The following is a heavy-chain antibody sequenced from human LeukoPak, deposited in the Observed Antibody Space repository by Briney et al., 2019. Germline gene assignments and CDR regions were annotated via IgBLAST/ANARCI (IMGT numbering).Heavy chain of an antibody. Sequence: PSETLSLTCTVSGGSISSGGYYWSWIRQHPGKGLEWIGYIYYSGSTYYNPSLKSRVTISVDTSKNQFSLKLSFVTAAATAVYYCARGPTTVTTMGWFDPWGQGTLVTVSS. D-gene: IGHD4-17*01. V-gene: IGHV4-31*03. CDR3: ARGPTTVTTMGWFDP. J-gene: IGHJ5*02. CDR1: GGSISSGGYY. CDR2: IYYSGST.